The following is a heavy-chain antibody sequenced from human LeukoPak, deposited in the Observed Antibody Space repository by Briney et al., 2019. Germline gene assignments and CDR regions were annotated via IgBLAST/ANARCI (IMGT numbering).Heavy chain of an antibody. J-gene: IGHJ6*03. CDR2: INHSGST. V-gene: IGHV4-34*01. Sequence: PSETLSLTCAVYGGSFSGYCWSWIRQPPGKGLEWIGEINHSGSTNYNPSLKSRVTISVDTSKNQFSLKLSSVTAADTAVYYCAREIVQYSSPLGYYYYYYMDVWGKGTTVTVSS. CDR1: GGSFSGYC. D-gene: IGHD6-6*01. CDR3: AREIVQYSSPLGYYYYYYMDV.